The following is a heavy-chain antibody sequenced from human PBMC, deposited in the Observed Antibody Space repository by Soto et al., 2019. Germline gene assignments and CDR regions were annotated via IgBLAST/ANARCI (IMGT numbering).Heavy chain of an antibody. D-gene: IGHD3-22*01. CDR1: GATLNTFINYG. CDR2: IIPVFGTP. CDR3: ARGAAPKFVVVMYDAFEI. J-gene: IGHJ3*02. Sequence: QVQLVQSGAEVKKPGSSVKVSCQASGATLNTFINYGITWVRQAPGQGLEWMGGIIPVFGTPNYAQKFQGRIRISADESTRTAYLELRSLRFVDTAVYYCARGAAPKFVVVMYDAFEIWGQGTMVTVSS. V-gene: IGHV1-69*12.